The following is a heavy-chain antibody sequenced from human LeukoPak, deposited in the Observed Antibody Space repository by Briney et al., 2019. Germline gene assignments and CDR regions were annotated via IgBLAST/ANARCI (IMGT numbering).Heavy chain of an antibody. V-gene: IGHV3-7*01. J-gene: IGHJ3*02. D-gene: IGHD1-26*01. CDR1: GFTFTKYW. CDR3: ARDRRSGSYGRNDAFDI. Sequence: GDSLRLSCAASGFTFTKYWMTWVRQAPWRGLEWVGNIKQVGSDKNYMDSVKGRFTISRDNTKNSVYLQMSSLRAEDTAVYYCARDRRSGSYGRNDAFDIWGQGTMVTVSS. CDR2: IKQVGSDK.